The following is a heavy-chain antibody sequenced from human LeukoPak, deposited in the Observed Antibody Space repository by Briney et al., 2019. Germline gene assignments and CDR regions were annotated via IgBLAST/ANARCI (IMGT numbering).Heavy chain of an antibody. CDR1: GFTVSSNY. Sequence: GRSLRLSCAASGFTVSSNYMSWVRQAPGKGLEWVSVIYSGGSTYYADSVKGRFTISRDNSKNTLYLQMNSLRAEDTAVYYCARDRLLMPYYDSSGYYSDYWGQGTLVTVSS. J-gene: IGHJ4*02. D-gene: IGHD3-22*01. CDR3: ARDRLLMPYYDSSGYYSDY. CDR2: IYSGGST. V-gene: IGHV3-66*02.